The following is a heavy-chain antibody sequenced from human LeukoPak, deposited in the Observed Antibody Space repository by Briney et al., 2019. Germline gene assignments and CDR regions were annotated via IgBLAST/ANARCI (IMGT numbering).Heavy chain of an antibody. Sequence: SETLSLTCTVSGGSIRSSYYYWGWIRQPPGKGLEWIGSIYDSGSTYYNPSLKSRVTISVDTSKNQFSLKLNSVTAADTAVYYCARVSYYYDSSGWSYYFDYWGQGTLVTVSS. CDR2: IYDSGST. CDR3: ARVSYYYDSSGWSYYFDY. J-gene: IGHJ4*02. D-gene: IGHD3-22*01. CDR1: GGSIRSSYYY. V-gene: IGHV4-39*01.